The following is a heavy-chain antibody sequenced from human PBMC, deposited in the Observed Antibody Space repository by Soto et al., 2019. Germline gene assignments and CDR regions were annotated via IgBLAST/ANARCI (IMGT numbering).Heavy chain of an antibody. CDR3: ASGLTGYWYFDL. J-gene: IGHJ2*01. Sequence: QVLLQQWGAGLLKPSETLSLTCAVYGGSFSGYYWSWIRQPPGKGLEWIGEINHSGSTNYNPSLKSRVTISVDTSKNQFSLKLSSVTAADTAVYYCASGLTGYWYFDLWGRGTLVTVSS. V-gene: IGHV4-34*01. CDR1: GGSFSGYY. D-gene: IGHD7-27*01. CDR2: INHSGST.